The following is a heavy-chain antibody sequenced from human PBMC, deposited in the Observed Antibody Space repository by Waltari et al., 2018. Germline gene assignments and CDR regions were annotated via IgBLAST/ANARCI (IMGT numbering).Heavy chain of an antibody. CDR3: AREGGATRTSWYFDL. CDR1: GFTFSSYA. J-gene: IGHJ2*01. CDR2: ISYDGSNK. V-gene: IGHV3-30-3*01. D-gene: IGHD1-26*01. Sequence: QVQLVESGGGVVQPGRSLRLSCAASGFTFSSYAMHWVRQAPGKGLEWVAVISYDGSNKYYADSVKGRFSISRDNAKNSLYLQMDSLRAEDTAVYYCAREGGATRTSWYFDLWGRGTLVTVSS.